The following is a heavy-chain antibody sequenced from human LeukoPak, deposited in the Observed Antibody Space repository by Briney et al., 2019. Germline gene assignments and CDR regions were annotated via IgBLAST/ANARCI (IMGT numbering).Heavy chain of an antibody. D-gene: IGHD6-19*01. Sequence: SETLSPTCTVSGDSISSSRHYWGWARHPPGKGLGWNGSIYYSGSPYYNPSLKSHVPLTVYTSKNQFSLNLTSVTAPDTAVYFCARMSVDHTFDFWGQGTKVTVSS. CDR1: GDSISSSRHY. J-gene: IGHJ3*01. CDR3: ARMSVDHTFDF. V-gene: IGHV4-39*01. CDR2: IYYSGSP.